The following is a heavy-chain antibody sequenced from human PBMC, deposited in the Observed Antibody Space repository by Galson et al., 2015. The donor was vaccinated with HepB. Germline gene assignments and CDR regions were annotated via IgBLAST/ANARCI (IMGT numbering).Heavy chain of an antibody. CDR1: GFTFSSYG. Sequence: SLRLSCAASGFTFSSYGMHWVRQAPGKGLEWVAVIWYDGSNKYYADSVKGRFTISRDNSKNTLYPQMNSLRAEDTAVYYCARDRIGYKFELHYYGMDVWGQGTTVTVSS. CDR3: ARDRIGYKFELHYYGMDV. CDR2: IWYDGSNK. J-gene: IGHJ6*02. D-gene: IGHD2-15*01. V-gene: IGHV3-33*01.